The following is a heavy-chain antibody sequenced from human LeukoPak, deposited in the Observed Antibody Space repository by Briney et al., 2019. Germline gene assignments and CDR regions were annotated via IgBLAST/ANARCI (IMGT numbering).Heavy chain of an antibody. Sequence: KPSETLSRTCTGAGGSISRYYWSWSQQPPRKGLEWIGYIYYSGSTHYNPSLKSRVTISVDTSKNQFSLKLSSVTAADTAVYYCARMVAARPYYMDVWGKGTTVTVSS. J-gene: IGHJ6*03. CDR1: GGSISRYY. V-gene: IGHV4-59*01. CDR2: IYYSGST. D-gene: IGHD2-15*01. CDR3: ARMVAARPYYMDV.